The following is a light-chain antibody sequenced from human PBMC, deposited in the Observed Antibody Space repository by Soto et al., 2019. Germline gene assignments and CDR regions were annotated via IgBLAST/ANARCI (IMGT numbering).Light chain of an antibody. Sequence: QSVLTQPPSASGTPGQRVTISCSGSSSNIGSNYVYWYQQLPGTAPKLLIHSNNQRPSGVPDRFSGSKSGTSASLAISGLQSEDEADYYCAAWDDSLNGGVFGGGTKLTVL. CDR3: AAWDDSLNGGV. CDR1: SSNIGSNY. J-gene: IGLJ3*02. V-gene: IGLV1-44*01. CDR2: SNN.